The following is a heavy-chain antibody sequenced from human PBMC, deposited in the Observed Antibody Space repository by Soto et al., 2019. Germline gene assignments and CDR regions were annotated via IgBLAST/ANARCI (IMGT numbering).Heavy chain of an antibody. J-gene: IGHJ6*02. CDR1: GFTFSSYA. CDR2: ISGSGGGT. Sequence: PGGSLRLSCAASGFTFSSYAMSWVRQAPGKGLEWVSAISGSGGGTYYADSVKGRFTISRDNSKNTLYLQMNSLRAEDTAVYYCAKDQVAAQEWLILYYYYYGMDVWGQGTTVTVSS. D-gene: IGHD6-6*01. V-gene: IGHV3-23*01. CDR3: AKDQVAAQEWLILYYYYYGMDV.